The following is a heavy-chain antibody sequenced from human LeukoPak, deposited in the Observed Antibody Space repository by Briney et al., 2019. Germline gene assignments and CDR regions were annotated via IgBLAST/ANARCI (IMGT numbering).Heavy chain of an antibody. J-gene: IGHJ4*02. CDR3: ARAIHYSGSGSYSDY. V-gene: IGHV1-8*01. Sequence: ASVKVSCKASGYTFTSYDINWVRQATGQGLEGMGWINHKSGNTGYAQKFQGRVTMTRNSSMSTAYMELSSLRSEDTAVYYCARAIHYSGSGSYSDYWGQGTLVTVSS. D-gene: IGHD3-10*01. CDR2: INHKSGNT. CDR1: GYTFTSYD.